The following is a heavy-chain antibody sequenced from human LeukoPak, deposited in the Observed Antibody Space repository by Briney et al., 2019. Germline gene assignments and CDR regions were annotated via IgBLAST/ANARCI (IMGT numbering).Heavy chain of an antibody. CDR3: ARYFWSGYYAYYYYYGMDV. D-gene: IGHD3-3*01. CDR2: ISGSGGST. J-gene: IGHJ6*02. V-gene: IGHV3-23*01. Sequence: GGSLRPSCAASGFTFSSYAMSWVRQAPGKGLEWVSAISGSGGSTYYADSVKGRFTISRDNSKNTLYLQMNSLRAEDTAVYYCARYFWSGYYAYYYYYGMDVWGQGTTVTVSS. CDR1: GFTFSSYA.